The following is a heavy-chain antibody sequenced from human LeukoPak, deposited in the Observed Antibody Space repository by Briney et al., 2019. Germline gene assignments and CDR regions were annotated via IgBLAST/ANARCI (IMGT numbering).Heavy chain of an antibody. CDR3: ARDLYGDYAGDY. CDR1: GFTFTSYS. J-gene: IGHJ4*02. CDR2: ISSSSSYI. V-gene: IGHV3-21*01. Sequence: GGSLRLSCAASGFTFTSYSMNWVRQAPGKGLEWVSSISSSSSYIYYADSVKGRFTISRDNAKNSLYLQMNSLRAEDTAVYYCARDLYGDYAGDYWGPGTLVTVSS. D-gene: IGHD4-17*01.